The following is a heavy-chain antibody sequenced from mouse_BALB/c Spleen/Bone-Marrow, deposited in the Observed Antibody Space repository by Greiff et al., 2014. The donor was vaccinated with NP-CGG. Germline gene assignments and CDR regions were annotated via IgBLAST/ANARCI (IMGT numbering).Heavy chain of an antibody. Sequence: EVQLVESGGGLVKPGESLKLSCAASGFTFSDYYMYWVRQTPEKRLEWVATISDGGSYTYYPDSVKGRFTISRDNAKNNLYLQMSSLKSEDTAMYYCARVVTTATLYWYFDVWGAGTTVTVSS. V-gene: IGHV5-4*02. J-gene: IGHJ1*01. CDR3: ARVVTTATLYWYFDV. D-gene: IGHD1-2*01. CDR2: ISDGGSYT. CDR1: GFTFSDYY.